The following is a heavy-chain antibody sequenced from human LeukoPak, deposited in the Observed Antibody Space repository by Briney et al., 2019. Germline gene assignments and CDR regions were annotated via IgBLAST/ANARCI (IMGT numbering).Heavy chain of an antibody. D-gene: IGHD3-10*01. V-gene: IGHV4-34*01. CDR3: ARRYYYNLGSFPFDF. Sequence: PSETLSLTCAVSGGPFSGYFWSWIRQSSGKGLEWIGEIHNSGTTNYNPSLNSRVTISEDTSKNQFYLNLSSVTAADTAVYYCARRYYYNLGSFPFDFWGQGTLVTVST. J-gene: IGHJ4*02. CDR2: IHNSGTT. CDR1: GGPFSGYF.